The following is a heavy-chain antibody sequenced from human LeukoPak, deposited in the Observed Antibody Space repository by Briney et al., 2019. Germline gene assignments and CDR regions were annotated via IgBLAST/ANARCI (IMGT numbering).Heavy chain of an antibody. CDR3: ASRVGVAGTFDAFDL. V-gene: IGHV5-51*01. CDR2: IFPDDSDT. J-gene: IGHJ3*01. Sequence: GESLKISCATSGYNFPRHWIGWVRQLPGKGLEYVGVIFPDDSDTRYSPSSEGHVTISADTSINAAYLQWRSLQASDTAMYFCASRVGVAGTFDAFDLWGQGTMVTVSS. CDR1: GYNFPRHW. D-gene: IGHD6-19*01.